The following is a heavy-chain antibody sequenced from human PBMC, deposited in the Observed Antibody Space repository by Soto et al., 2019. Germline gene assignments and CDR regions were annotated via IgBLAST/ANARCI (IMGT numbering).Heavy chain of an antibody. V-gene: IGHV4-59*08. CDR3: ARLGGYYQAFDQ. D-gene: IGHD3-22*01. J-gene: IGHJ4*02. CDR1: GGSISSYY. Sequence: SETLSLTCTVSGGSISSYYWIWFRQPPGKGLEWIGYIYFRGSTTYNPSLKSRVTISVDTSKNQFSLKLNSVTAADTAVYYCARLGGYYQAFDQWGQGSLVTVS. CDR2: IYFRGST.